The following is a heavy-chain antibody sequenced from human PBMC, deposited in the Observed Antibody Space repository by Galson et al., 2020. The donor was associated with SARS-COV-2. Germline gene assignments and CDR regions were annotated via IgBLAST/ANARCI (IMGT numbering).Heavy chain of an antibody. J-gene: IGHJ6*02. D-gene: IGHD4-4*01. CDR3: ASTAYVTPSYYYYGMDV. CDR2: IYSGGTT. Sequence: GESLKISCAASGFKVSSNYMSWVRQAPGKGLEWVSVIYSGGTTFYADSVKGRFTISRDISKNTLYLQMNSLRVEDTAIYYCASTAYVTPSYYYYGMDVWGQGATVTVSS. CDR1: GFKVSSNY. V-gene: IGHV3-53*01.